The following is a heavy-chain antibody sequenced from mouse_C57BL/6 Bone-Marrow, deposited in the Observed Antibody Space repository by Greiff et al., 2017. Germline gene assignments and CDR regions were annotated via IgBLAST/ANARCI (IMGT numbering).Heavy chain of an antibody. CDR3: TWFYTSGYFDV. CDR2: IDPENGDT. V-gene: IGHV14-4*01. D-gene: IGHD1-1*01. CDR1: GFNIKDDY. Sequence: EVQLQQSGAELVRPGASVKLSCTASGFNIKDDYMHWVKQRPEQGLEWIGWIDPENGDTEYASKFQGKATITADTSSNTAYLRLSSLTSEDAAVYYCTWFYTSGYFDVWGTGTTVTVSA. J-gene: IGHJ1*03.